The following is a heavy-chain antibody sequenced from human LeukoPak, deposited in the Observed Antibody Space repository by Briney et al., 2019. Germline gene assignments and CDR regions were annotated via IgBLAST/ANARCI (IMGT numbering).Heavy chain of an antibody. CDR3: ARVVPTPYYDIVTGYYYYYGMDV. V-gene: IGHV1-18*01. Sequence: ASVKVSCKASGYTFTSYGISWVRQAPGQGLEWMGWISAYNGNTNYAQKLQGRVTMTTDTSTSTAYMELRSLRSDDTAVYYCARVVPTPYYDIVTGYYYYYGMDVWGQGTTVTVSS. CDR1: GYTFTSYG. CDR2: ISAYNGNT. D-gene: IGHD3-9*01. J-gene: IGHJ6*02.